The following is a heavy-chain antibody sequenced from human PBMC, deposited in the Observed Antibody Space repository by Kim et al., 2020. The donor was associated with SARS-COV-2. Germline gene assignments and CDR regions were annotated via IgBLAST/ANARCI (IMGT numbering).Heavy chain of an antibody. CDR1: GFTFSSYG. Sequence: GGSLRLSCAASGFTFSSYGMHWVRQAPGKGLEWVAVIWYDGSNKYYADSVKGRFTISRDNSKNTLYLQMNSLRAEDTAVYYCAAGYSYGSSFDYWGQGTLVTVSS. V-gene: IGHV3-33*01. D-gene: IGHD5-18*01. CDR3: AAGYSYGSSFDY. J-gene: IGHJ4*02. CDR2: IWYDGSNK.